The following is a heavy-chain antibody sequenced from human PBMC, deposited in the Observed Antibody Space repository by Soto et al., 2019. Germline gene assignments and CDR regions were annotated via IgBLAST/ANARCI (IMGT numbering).Heavy chain of an antibody. CDR1: GGSLSGFY. V-gene: IGHV4-34*01. CDR3: ARGYSAVGAY. Sequence: QVQLKQWGAGLLKPSETLSLTCAVFGGSLSGFYWSWIRQPPGKGLEWIGEINHSGSTNYNPSLKSRVTISVDTSTNQFSLKLSSVTAADTAVYYCARGYSAVGAYWGQGTLVTVSS. CDR2: INHSGST. J-gene: IGHJ4*02. D-gene: IGHD2-21*01.